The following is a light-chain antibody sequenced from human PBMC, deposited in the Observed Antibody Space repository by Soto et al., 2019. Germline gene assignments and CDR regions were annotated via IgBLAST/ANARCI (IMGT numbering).Light chain of an antibody. CDR2: AAS. CDR1: QGIRTY. V-gene: IGKV1-27*01. J-gene: IGKJ2*01. Sequence: DIQMTQSPSSLSASVGDRVTITCRASQGIRTYLAWYQQKPGKVPKLLIYAASVLRSGVPSRFSGSGSGTDFSLTISSLQPEDVATYYCQKYNDAPYTFGQGTKLEIK. CDR3: QKYNDAPYT.